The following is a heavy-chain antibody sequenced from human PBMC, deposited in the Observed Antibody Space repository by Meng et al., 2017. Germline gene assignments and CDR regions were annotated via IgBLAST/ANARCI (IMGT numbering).Heavy chain of an antibody. D-gene: IGHD7-27*01. CDR1: GGSISSSNW. V-gene: IGHV4-4*02. J-gene: IGHJ4*02. CDR2: IYHSGST. CDR3: ARIGDWGSTRYFDY. Sequence: QLPLQESGPGLVKPSDDLSLPGTVSGGSISSSNWWSWVRQPPGKGLEWIGEIYHSGSTNYNPSLKSRVTISVDKSKNQFSLKLSSVTAADTAVYYCARIGDWGSTRYFDYWGQGTLVPSPQ.